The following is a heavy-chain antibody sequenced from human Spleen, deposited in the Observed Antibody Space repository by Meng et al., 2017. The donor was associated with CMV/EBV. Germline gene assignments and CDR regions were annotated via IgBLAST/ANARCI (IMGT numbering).Heavy chain of an antibody. D-gene: IGHD6-19*01. CDR3: ARDSIAVAGTFYYYGMDV. V-gene: IGHV1-2*02. Sequence: ASVKVSCKASGYSFTGYFMHWVRQAPGQGPEWMGWINPTNGDTKYAQKFQGRVTMTRDTSISTAYMELSRLRSDDTAVYYCARDSIAVAGTFYYYGMDVWGQGTTVTVSS. CDR1: GYSFTGYF. J-gene: IGHJ6*02. CDR2: INPTNGDT.